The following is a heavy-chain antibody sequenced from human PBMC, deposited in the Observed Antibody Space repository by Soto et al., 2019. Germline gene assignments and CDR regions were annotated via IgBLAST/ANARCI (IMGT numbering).Heavy chain of an antibody. J-gene: IGHJ4*02. CDR1: GGSFSDYN. CDR2: INHNGGT. Sequence: QVQLQQWGAGLLKRSETLSLTCAVFGGSFSDYNWNWIRQAPGKGPEWIGEINHNGGTNHNPSLKSRVTLSVDTPKRQFSLKLTSVTAADTAVYYCASNIDYKSDYWGQGILVTVSS. D-gene: IGHD3-10*01. CDR3: ASNIDYKSDY. V-gene: IGHV4-34*01.